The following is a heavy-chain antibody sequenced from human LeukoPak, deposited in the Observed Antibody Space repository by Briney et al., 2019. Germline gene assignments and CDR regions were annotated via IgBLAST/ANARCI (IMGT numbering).Heavy chain of an antibody. Sequence: GASVKVSCKASGYTFTNYYMHWVRQAPGQGLEWMGWVNPNSGGANFAQKFQGRVIMTRDTSISTAYMELSRLRSDDTAVYYCARGEGTYNSGSSGHSTDRTDGMDVWGQGTTVTVSS. CDR3: ARGEGTYNSGSSGHSTDRTDGMDV. CDR1: GYTFTNYY. D-gene: IGHD3-22*01. J-gene: IGHJ6*02. CDR2: VNPNSGGA. V-gene: IGHV1-2*02.